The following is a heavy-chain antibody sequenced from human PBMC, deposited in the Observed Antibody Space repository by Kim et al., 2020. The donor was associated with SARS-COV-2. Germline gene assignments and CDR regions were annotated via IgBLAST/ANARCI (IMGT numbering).Heavy chain of an antibody. D-gene: IGHD3-9*01. CDR1: GFTFGDYA. J-gene: IGHJ6*02. CDR2: IRSKAYGGTT. V-gene: IGHV3-49*03. CDR3: TRDQWYFDWLASGYYYYGMDV. Sequence: GGSLRLSCTASGFTFGDYAMIWFRQAPGKGLEWVGFIRSKAYGGTTEYAASVKGRFTISRDDSKSIAYLQMNSLKTEDTAVYYCTRDQWYFDWLASGYYYYGMDVWGQGTTVTVSS.